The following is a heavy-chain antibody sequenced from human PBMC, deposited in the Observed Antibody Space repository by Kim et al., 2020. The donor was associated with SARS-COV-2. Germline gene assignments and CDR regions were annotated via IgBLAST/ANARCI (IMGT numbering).Heavy chain of an antibody. CDR3: ARGGRGWYDY. J-gene: IGHJ4*02. Sequence: STNHTPSRKSRITISVDTSKTQLSLKLGSVTAADTAVYYCARGGRGWYDYWGQGTLVTVSS. CDR2: ST. V-gene: IGHV4-34*01. D-gene: IGHD6-19*01.